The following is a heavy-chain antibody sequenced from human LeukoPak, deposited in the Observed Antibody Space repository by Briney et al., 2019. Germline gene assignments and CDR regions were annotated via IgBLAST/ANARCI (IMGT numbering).Heavy chain of an antibody. CDR3: AKDRGYFDY. J-gene: IGHJ4*02. V-gene: IGHV3-33*06. D-gene: IGHD3-10*01. CDR2: IWYDGSNK. Sequence: GRSLRLSCAASGFTFSSYGMHWVRQAPGKGLEWVAVIWYDGSNKYYADSMEGRFNISRDNSKNTLYLQMNSLRAEDTAVYYCAKDRGYFDYWGQGTLVTVSS. CDR1: GFTFSSYG.